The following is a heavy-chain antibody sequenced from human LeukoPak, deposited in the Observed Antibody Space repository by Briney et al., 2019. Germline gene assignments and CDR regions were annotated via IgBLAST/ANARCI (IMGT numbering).Heavy chain of an antibody. CDR3: ARLMGDYGSGSYYRHYYMDV. D-gene: IGHD3-10*01. Sequence: GESLKISCKGSGYSFTSYWIGWVRQMPGKGLEWMGIIYPGDSDTRYSPSFQGQVTFSADKSITTAYLQWSSLKASDTAIYYCARLMGDYGSGSYYRHYYMDVWGKGTTVTISS. J-gene: IGHJ6*03. V-gene: IGHV5-51*01. CDR2: IYPGDSDT. CDR1: GYSFTSYW.